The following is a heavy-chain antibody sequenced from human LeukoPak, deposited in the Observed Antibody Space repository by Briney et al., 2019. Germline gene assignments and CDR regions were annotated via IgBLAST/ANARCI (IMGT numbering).Heavy chain of an antibody. V-gene: IGHV4-59*01. CDR3: ARDGDFGVVQWYFDL. J-gene: IGHJ2*01. CDR2: IYYSGST. CDR1: GGSISSYY. D-gene: IGHD3-3*01. Sequence: SETLSLTCTVSGGSISSYYWSWIRQPPGKGLEWLGYIYYSGSTNYNPSLKSRVTISVDTSKNQFSLKLSSVTAADTAVYYCARDGDFGVVQWYFDLWGRGTLVTVSS.